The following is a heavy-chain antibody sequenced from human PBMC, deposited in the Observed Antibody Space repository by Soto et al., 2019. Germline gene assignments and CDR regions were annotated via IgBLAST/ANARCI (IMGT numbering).Heavy chain of an antibody. Sequence: GGSLRLSCAASGFTFSSYGMHWVRQAPGKGLEWVAVIWYDGSNKYYADSVKGRFTISRDNSKNTLYLQMNSLRAEDTAVYYCARGLHIDSYYYDSSGPDAFDIWGQGTMVTASS. CDR3: ARGLHIDSYYYDSSGPDAFDI. D-gene: IGHD3-22*01. CDR2: IWYDGSNK. V-gene: IGHV3-33*01. J-gene: IGHJ3*02. CDR1: GFTFSSYG.